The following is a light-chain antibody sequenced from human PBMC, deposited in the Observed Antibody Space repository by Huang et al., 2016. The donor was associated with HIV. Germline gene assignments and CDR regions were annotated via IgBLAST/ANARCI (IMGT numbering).Light chain of an antibody. CDR2: DAS. CDR1: QSVSSY. CDR3: QHRSNWPLT. Sequence: EIVLTQSPATLSLSPGERATLSCRASQSVSSYLAWYQLKPGQAPRLLIYDASKRATGIPARFRGSGSGTDFTLTISSLEPEDFAVYFCQHRSNWPLTFGGGTKVEIK. V-gene: IGKV3-11*01. J-gene: IGKJ4*01.